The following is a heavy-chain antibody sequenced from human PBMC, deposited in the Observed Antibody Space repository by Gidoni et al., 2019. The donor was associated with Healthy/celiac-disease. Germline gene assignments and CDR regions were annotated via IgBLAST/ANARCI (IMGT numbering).Heavy chain of an antibody. V-gene: IGHV1-69*01. D-gene: IGHD3-22*01. Sequence: QVQLVQSGAEVKKPGSSVKVSCKASEGTFSSYAISWVRQAPGQGLEWMGGIIPIFGTANYAQKFQGRVTITADESTSTAYMELSSLRSEDTAVYYCAPYYYDSSGYYLSGRPLVYWGQGTLVTVSS. CDR2: IIPIFGTA. J-gene: IGHJ4*02. CDR1: EGTFSSYA. CDR3: APYYYDSSGYYLSGRPLVY.